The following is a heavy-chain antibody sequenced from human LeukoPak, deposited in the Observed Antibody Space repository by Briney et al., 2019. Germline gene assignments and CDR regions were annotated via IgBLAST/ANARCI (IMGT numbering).Heavy chain of an antibody. J-gene: IGHJ5*02. Sequence: PSETLSLTCTVSGGSISSGGYYWSWIRQHPGKGLEWIGYIYYSGSTYYNPSLKSRVTISVDTSKNQFSLKLSSVTAADTAVYYCARGASHTQRSFEPAASGLGWFDPWGQGTLVTVSS. CDR1: GGSISSGGYY. V-gene: IGHV4-31*03. CDR2: IYYSGST. D-gene: IGHD2-2*01. CDR3: ARGASHTQRSFEPAASGLGWFDP.